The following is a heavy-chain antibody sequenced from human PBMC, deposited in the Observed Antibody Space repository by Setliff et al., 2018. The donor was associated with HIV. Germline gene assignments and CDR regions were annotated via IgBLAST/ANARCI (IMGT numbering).Heavy chain of an antibody. CDR2: IHFDGSNE. J-gene: IGHJ4*01. D-gene: IGHD3-10*01. CDR3: AKGSSGTHPLIDY. V-gene: IGHV3-30*02. Sequence: GGSLRLSCAASGLTFSNYGMEWVRQTPGKGLEWVAFIHFDGSNEYHAESVKGRFTISRDNTKNTLFLQMNSLTIEDTAVYYCAKGSSGTHPLIDYWGHGTLVTVSS. CDR1: GLTFSNYG.